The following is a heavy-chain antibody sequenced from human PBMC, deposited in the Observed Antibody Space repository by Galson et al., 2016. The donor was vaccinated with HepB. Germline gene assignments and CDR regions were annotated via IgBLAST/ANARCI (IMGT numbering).Heavy chain of an antibody. Sequence: SLRLSCAASGFTFRSYAMNWVRQASGKGLEWVSSIITSSTYRSYAHSLQGRFTISRDNAKNSLYLQMNSLRAEDTAVYYCARADSVFDYWGQGTLVTVSS. CDR3: ARADSVFDY. CDR1: GFTFRSYA. D-gene: IGHD2-15*01. CDR2: IITSSTYR. J-gene: IGHJ4*02. V-gene: IGHV3-21*01.